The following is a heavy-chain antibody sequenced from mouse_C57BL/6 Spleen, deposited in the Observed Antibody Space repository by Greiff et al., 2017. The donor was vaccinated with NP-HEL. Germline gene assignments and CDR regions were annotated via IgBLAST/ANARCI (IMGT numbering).Heavy chain of an antibody. J-gene: IGHJ2*01. D-gene: IGHD6-2*01. CDR2: INPNYGTT. V-gene: IGHV1-39*01. CDR3: ARSSLSVYYFDY. CDR1: GYSFTDYN. Sequence: EVQGVESGPELVKPGASVKISCKASGYSFTDYNMNWVKQSNGKSLEWIGVINPNYGTTSYNQKFKGKATLTVDQSSSTDYMQLNSLTSEDSAVYYCARSSLSVYYFDYWGQGTTLTVSS.